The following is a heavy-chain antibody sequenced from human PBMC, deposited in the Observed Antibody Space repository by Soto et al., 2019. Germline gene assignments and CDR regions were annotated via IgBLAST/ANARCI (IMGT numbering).Heavy chain of an antibody. CDR3: ARRNLAVAGSPWFDP. J-gene: IGHJ5*02. Sequence: QVTLKESGPVLVKPTETLTLRCTVSGLSISDSEMGVSWIRQPPGKALEWLAHIDSSGEKSYRTFLKSRLTISKDTSKSQIVLIMTNMDPADTGTYYCARRNLAVAGSPWFDPWGQGILVTVSS. D-gene: IGHD6-19*01. V-gene: IGHV2-26*01. CDR1: GLSISDSEMG. CDR2: IDSSGEK.